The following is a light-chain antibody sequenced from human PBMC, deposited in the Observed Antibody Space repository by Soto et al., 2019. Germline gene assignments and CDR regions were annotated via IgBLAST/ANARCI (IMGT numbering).Light chain of an antibody. J-gene: IGKJ1*01. CDR2: GAS. CDR3: QHYGTSWT. V-gene: IGKV3-20*01. CDR1: QSVSSNY. Sequence: CTLSLSRWERSTLSCGGIQSVSSNYLAWYQQQPVQAPRLLIYGASTRATGIPDRFSGSGSGTDIPLTFSRLEPEDIAVYYCQHYGTSWTFGQGTKVDIK.